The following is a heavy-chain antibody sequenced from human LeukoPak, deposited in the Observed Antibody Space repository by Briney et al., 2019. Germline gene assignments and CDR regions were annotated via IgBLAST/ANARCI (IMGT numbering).Heavy chain of an antibody. J-gene: IGHJ6*02. CDR1: GFTFSSYG. D-gene: IGHD4-17*01. CDR2: ISYDGSNK. V-gene: IGHV3-30*18. CDR3: AKDLGTTVTTHPKYYYGMDV. Sequence: PGGSLRLSCAASGFTFSSYGMHWVRQAPGKGLEWVAVISYDGSNKYYADSVKGRFTISRDNSKNTLYPQMNSLRAEDTAVYYCAKDLGTTVTTHPKYYYGMDVWGQGTTVTVSS.